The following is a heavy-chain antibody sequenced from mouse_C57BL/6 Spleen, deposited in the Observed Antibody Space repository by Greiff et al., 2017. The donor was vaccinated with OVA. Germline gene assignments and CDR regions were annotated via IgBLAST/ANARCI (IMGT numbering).Heavy chain of an antibody. V-gene: IGHV6-3*01. CDR1: GFTFSNYW. CDR3: ARGMITSLFDY. Sequence: EVMLVESGGGLVQPGGSMKLSCVASGFTFSNYWMNWVRQSPEKGLEWVAQIRLKSDNYATHYAESVKGRFTISRDDSQSSVYLQMNNVRAEDTGIYYCARGMITSLFDYWGQGTTLTVSS. D-gene: IGHD2-4*01. J-gene: IGHJ2*01. CDR2: IRLKSDNYAT.